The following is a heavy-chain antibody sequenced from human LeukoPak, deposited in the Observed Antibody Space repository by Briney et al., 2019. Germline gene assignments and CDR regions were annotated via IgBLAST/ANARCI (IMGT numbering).Heavy chain of an antibody. J-gene: IGHJ4*02. Sequence: PGGSLRLSCAASGFTFDDYAMHWVRQAPGKGLEWVSGISWNSGSIGYADSVKGRFTISRDNAKNSLYLQMNSLRAEDTALYYXXXXIGNYYDSSGYPDYWGQGTLVTVSS. CDR3: XXXIGNYYDSSGYPDY. CDR1: GFTFDDYA. V-gene: IGHV3-9*01. D-gene: IGHD3-22*01. CDR2: ISWNSGSI.